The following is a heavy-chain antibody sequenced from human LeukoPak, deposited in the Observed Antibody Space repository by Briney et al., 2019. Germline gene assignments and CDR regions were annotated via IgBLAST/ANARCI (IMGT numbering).Heavy chain of an antibody. CDR1: GFTFGDYG. Sequence: GGSLRLSCTASGFTFGDYGMSWFRQAPGKGLEWVGFIRSEAHDTTPQYGASVQGRFTISKDDSRRIAFLQMSSLKTEDTAVYNCSRAAGYDFILEYWGQGTLVTVSS. V-gene: IGHV3-49*03. CDR3: SRAAGYDFILEY. J-gene: IGHJ4*02. CDR2: IRSEAHDTTP. D-gene: IGHD5-12*01.